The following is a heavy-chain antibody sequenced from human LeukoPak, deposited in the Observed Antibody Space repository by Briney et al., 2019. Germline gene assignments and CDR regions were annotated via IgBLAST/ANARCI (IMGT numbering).Heavy chain of an antibody. CDR2: INRGGSRT. V-gene: IGHV3-74*01. D-gene: IGHD7-27*01. CDR1: GFTFSNHW. Sequence: SGGSLRLSCAASGFTFSNHWMHWVRQAPGKGLMWVSRINRGGSRTDYADSVKGRFTISRDDAKNTLYLQLNSLRAEDTAVYFCARERVSNWGFHFDAWGQGSRVIVYS. CDR3: ARERVSNWGFHFDA. J-gene: IGHJ4*02.